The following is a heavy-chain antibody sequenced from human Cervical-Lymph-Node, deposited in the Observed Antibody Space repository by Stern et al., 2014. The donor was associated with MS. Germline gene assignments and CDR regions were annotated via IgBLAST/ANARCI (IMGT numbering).Heavy chain of an antibody. CDR1: GGTFSSYA. CDR3: ARSYCSGGSCYPSYYYGMDV. Sequence: QVQLVQSGAEVKKPGSSVKVSCKASGGTFSSYAISWVRQAPGQGLEWMGGIIPIFGTANYAQKFQGSVTITADESTSTAYMELSSLRSEDTAVYSCARSYCSGGSCYPSYYYGMDVWGQGTTVTVSS. J-gene: IGHJ6*02. V-gene: IGHV1-69*01. CDR2: IIPIFGTA. D-gene: IGHD2-15*01.